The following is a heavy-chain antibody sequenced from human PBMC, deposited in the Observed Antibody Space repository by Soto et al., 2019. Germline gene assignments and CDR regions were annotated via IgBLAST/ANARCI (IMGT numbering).Heavy chain of an antibody. D-gene: IGHD3-3*01. Sequence: PSETLSLTCTVSGGSISSYYWSWIRQPPGKGLEWIGYIYYSGSTNYNPSLKSRVTISADTSKNQFSLKLSSVTAADTAVYYCARAHITIFGVVIYFDYWGQGTLVTVSS. J-gene: IGHJ4*02. CDR3: ARAHITIFGVVIYFDY. CDR1: GGSISSYY. V-gene: IGHV4-59*01. CDR2: IYYSGST.